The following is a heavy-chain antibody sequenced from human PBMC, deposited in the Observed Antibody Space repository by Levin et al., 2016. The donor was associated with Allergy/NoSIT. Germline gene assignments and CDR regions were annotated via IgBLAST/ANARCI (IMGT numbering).Heavy chain of an antibody. Sequence: GGSLRLSCAASGFTFSSYAMHWVRQAPGKGLEWVAVISYDGSNEHYADSVKGRISISRDNSKNTLYLQMDSLRAEDTAVYYCARDRGYCTSTSCYEPTYWGQGTLVIVSS. CDR1: GFTFSSYA. CDR2: ISYDGSNE. D-gene: IGHD2-2*01. CDR3: ARDRGYCTSTSCYEPTY. V-gene: IGHV3-30-3*01. J-gene: IGHJ4*02.